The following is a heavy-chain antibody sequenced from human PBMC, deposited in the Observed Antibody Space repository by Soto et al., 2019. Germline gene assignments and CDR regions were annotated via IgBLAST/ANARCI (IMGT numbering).Heavy chain of an antibody. Sequence: SETLSLTCAVSSGSIRSSNWWSWVRQPPGEGLEWIGEIHHSGSTNYNPSLKSRVTILVDKSKNQFSLNLSSVTAADTAVYYCASGSYCSGGSCSPFYYYYMDVWGKGTTVTVSS. D-gene: IGHD2-15*01. CDR3: ASGSYCSGGSCSPFYYYYMDV. J-gene: IGHJ6*03. CDR2: IHHSGST. V-gene: IGHV4-4*02. CDR1: SGSIRSSNW.